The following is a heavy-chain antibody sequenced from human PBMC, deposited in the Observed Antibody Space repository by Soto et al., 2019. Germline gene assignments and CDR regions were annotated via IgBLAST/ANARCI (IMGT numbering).Heavy chain of an antibody. J-gene: IGHJ4*02. Sequence: SETLSLTCAVSGGSISSSNWWSWVRQPPGKGLEWIGEIYHSGSTNYNPSLKSQVNISVDKSKNQFSLKLSSVTAADTAVYYCARVDYGDNMVYYFDYWGQGTLVTVSS. CDR1: GGSISSSNW. CDR2: IYHSGST. V-gene: IGHV4-4*02. D-gene: IGHD4-17*01. CDR3: ARVDYGDNMVYYFDY.